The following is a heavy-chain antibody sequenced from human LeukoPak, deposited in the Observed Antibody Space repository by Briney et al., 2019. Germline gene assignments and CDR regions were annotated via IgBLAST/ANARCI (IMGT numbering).Heavy chain of an antibody. V-gene: IGHV3-20*04. CDR2: INWNGRIT. J-gene: IGHJ6*03. D-gene: IGHD5-18*01. CDR1: GFTFDDYA. Sequence: GGSLRLSCAASGFTFDDYAMNRVRQVPGRGLEWVSGINWNGRITEYADSVKDRFTISRQNTKNSLYLYMNNLGGEDTALYFCARGSVQLWLRDTYYYMDVWGKGTTVTVSS. CDR3: ARGSVQLWLRDTYYYMDV.